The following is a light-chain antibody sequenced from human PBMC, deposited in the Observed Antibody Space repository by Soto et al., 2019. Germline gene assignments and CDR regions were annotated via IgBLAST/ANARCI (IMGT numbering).Light chain of an antibody. CDR2: GNS. V-gene: IGLV1-40*01. CDR3: QSYDSSLSGSV. CDR1: SSNIGAGHD. Sequence: QSVLTQPPSVSGAPGQRVTISCTGSSSNIGAGHDVHWYQQLPGTAPKLLIYGNSNRPSGDPDRFSGSKSGTSASLAITGLQAEDEADYYCQSYDSSLSGSVFGGGTQLTVL. J-gene: IGLJ3*02.